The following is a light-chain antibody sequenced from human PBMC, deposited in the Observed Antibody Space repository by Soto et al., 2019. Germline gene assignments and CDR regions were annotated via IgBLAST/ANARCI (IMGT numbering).Light chain of an antibody. J-gene: IGLJ1*01. V-gene: IGLV2-14*01. Sequence: QSVLTQPASVSGSPGQSITISCTGTSSDVGGYNYVSWYQQHPGKAPKLMIYDVSNRPSGVSNRFSGSKSGHTASLTISWLQAEDDADYYCSSYTSSSTLGYVFGTGTKLTVL. CDR3: SSYTSSSTLGYV. CDR2: DVS. CDR1: SSDVGGYNY.